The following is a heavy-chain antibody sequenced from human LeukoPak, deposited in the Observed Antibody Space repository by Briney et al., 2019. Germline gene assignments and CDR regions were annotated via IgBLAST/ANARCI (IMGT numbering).Heavy chain of an antibody. J-gene: IGHJ4*02. CDR1: GFTFSSYG. Sequence: PGGSLRLSCAASGFTFSSYGMHWARQAPGKGLEWVAVIWYDGSNKYYADSVKGRFTISRDNSKNTLYLQMNSLRAEDTAVYYCARVGSLDYFDYWGQGTLVTVSS. V-gene: IGHV3-33*01. CDR3: ARVGSLDYFDY. D-gene: IGHD6-13*01. CDR2: IWYDGSNK.